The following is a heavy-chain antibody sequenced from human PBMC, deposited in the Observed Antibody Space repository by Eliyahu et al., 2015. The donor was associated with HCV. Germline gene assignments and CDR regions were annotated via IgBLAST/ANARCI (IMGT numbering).Heavy chain of an antibody. D-gene: IGHD3-22*01. CDR3: ARGGSSGYYYRSYYFDY. CDR1: GGSFSGYY. CDR2: INHSGST. Sequence: QVQLQQWGAGLLKPSETLSLTCAVYGGSFSGYYWSWIRQPPGKGLEWIGEINHSGSTNYNPSLKSRVTISVDTSKNQFSLKLSSVTAADTAVYYCARGGSSGYYYRSYYFDYWGQGTLVTVSS. V-gene: IGHV4-34*01. J-gene: IGHJ4*02.